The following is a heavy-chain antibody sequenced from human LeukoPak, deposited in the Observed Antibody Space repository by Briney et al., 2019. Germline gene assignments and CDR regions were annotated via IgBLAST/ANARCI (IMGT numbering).Heavy chain of an antibody. J-gene: IGHJ4*02. D-gene: IGHD1-20*01. V-gene: IGHV3-30*02. CDR3: AKIGPITSDY. Sequence: GGSLRLSCAASGLTFSSYGMHWVRQAPGKGLEWVAFIRYDGSNKYYADSVKGRFTISRDNSKNTLYLQMNSLRAEDTAVYYCAKIGPITSDYWGQGTLVTVSS. CDR2: IRYDGSNK. CDR1: GLTFSSYG.